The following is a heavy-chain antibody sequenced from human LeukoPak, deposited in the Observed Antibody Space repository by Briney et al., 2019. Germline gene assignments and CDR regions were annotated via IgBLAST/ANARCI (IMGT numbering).Heavy chain of an antibody. CDR2: ISAYNGNT. Sequence: AAVKVSCKASGYTFTSYGISWVRQAPGQGLEWMGWISAYNGNTNYAQKLQGRVTMTTDTSTSTAYMELRSLRSDDTAVYYCARIIAVAGSGNYYYYYGMDVWGQGTTVTVS. CDR3: ARIIAVAGSGNYYYYYGMDV. D-gene: IGHD6-19*01. V-gene: IGHV1-18*01. CDR1: GYTFTSYG. J-gene: IGHJ6*02.